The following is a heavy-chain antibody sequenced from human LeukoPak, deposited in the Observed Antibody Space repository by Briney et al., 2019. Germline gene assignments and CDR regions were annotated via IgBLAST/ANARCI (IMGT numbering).Heavy chain of an antibody. CDR1: GGSISSGGYY. Sequence: SETLSLTCTVSGGSISSGGYYWSWIRQHPGKGLEWIGYIYYSGSTNYNPSLKSRVTISVDTSKNQFSLKLSSVTAADTAVYYCARVSYDFWSGQGGYYFDYWGQGTLVTVSS. CDR2: IYYSGST. V-gene: IGHV4-61*08. CDR3: ARVSYDFWSGQGGYYFDY. J-gene: IGHJ4*02. D-gene: IGHD3-3*01.